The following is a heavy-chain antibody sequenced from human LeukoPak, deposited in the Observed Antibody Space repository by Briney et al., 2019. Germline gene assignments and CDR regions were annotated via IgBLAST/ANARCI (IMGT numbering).Heavy chain of an antibody. V-gene: IGHV3-21*01. CDR1: GFTFSSYS. CDR3: ARAKRYYDSSGSSSYYFDY. J-gene: IGHJ4*02. D-gene: IGHD3-22*01. CDR2: ISSSSGYI. Sequence: GGSLRLSCAASGFTFSSYSMNWVRQAPGKGLEWVSSISSSSGYIYYADSVKGRFTISRDNAKNSLYLQMNSLRAEDTAVYYCARAKRYYDSSGSSSYYFDYWGQGTLVTVSS.